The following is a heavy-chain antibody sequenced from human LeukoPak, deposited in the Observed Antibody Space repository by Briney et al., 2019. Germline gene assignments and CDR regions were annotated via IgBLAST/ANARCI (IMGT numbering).Heavy chain of an antibody. J-gene: IGHJ4*02. D-gene: IGHD1-26*01. CDR2: IRYDGSNK. Sequence: GGSLRLSCAASGFTFSSYGMHWVRQAPGTRLEWVAFIRYDGSNKYYADSVKGRFTISRDNSKNTLYLQMNSLRAEDTAVYYCAKGGGSYYVYFDYWGQGTLVTVSS. CDR1: GFTFSSYG. V-gene: IGHV3-30*02. CDR3: AKGGGSYYVYFDY.